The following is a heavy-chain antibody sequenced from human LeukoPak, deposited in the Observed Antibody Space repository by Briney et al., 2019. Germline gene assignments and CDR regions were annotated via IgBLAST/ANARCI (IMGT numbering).Heavy chain of an antibody. J-gene: IGHJ4*02. D-gene: IGHD3-16*01. CDR2: INPNSGGR. V-gene: IGHV1-2*02. CDR3: ARSRGGELLFDY. Sequence: ASVKVSCKASGYTFSDYYILWVRQAPGYGLEWMGGINPNSGGRNYAQKFQGRVTMTRDTSINTAYMDLSRLRSDDSAVYYCARSRGGELLFDYWGQGTLVTVSS. CDR1: GYTFSDYY.